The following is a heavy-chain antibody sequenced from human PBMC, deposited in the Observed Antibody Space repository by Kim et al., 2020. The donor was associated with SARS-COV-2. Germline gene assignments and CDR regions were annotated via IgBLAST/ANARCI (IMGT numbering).Heavy chain of an antibody. D-gene: IGHD3-10*01. V-gene: IGHV3-11*05. J-gene: IGHJ5*02. Sequence: GGSLRLSCAASGFTFSDYYMSWIRQAPGKGLEWVSYISSSSSYTNYADSVKGRFTISRDNAKNSLYLQMNSLRAEDTAVYYCARDTTYGSGSYYPNPNPRAIDPWGQGTLVTVSS. CDR2: ISSSSSYT. CDR3: ARDTTYGSGSYYPNPNPRAIDP. CDR1: GFTFSDYY.